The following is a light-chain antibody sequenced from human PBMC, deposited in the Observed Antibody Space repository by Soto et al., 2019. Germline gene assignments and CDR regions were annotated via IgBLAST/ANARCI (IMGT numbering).Light chain of an antibody. CDR2: KAS. Sequence: DIQMAQFPSTLSASVGDRVTITCRASQSIRSWLAWYQQKPGKAPNLLIYKASSLESGVPSSFSGSGSGTEFTLTIRSLQPDDFATYYCQQYNSYPLTFGGGTKVEIK. CDR1: QSIRSW. J-gene: IGKJ4*01. CDR3: QQYNSYPLT. V-gene: IGKV1-5*03.